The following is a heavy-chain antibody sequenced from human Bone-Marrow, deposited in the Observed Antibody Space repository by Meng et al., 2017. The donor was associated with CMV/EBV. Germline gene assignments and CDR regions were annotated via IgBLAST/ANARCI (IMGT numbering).Heavy chain of an antibody. CDR3: ARSSQVTKYYFDY. V-gene: IGHV1-46*01. CDR2: INPSGGSA. Sequence: ASAMVSCKASGYTFTSYYMHWVRQAPGQGLEWMGIINPSGGSATYAQKFQGRVTVTRDTSTITVYMELSSLRSEDTAVYYCARSSQVTKYYFDYWGQGTLVTVSS. J-gene: IGHJ4*02. CDR1: GYTFTSYY.